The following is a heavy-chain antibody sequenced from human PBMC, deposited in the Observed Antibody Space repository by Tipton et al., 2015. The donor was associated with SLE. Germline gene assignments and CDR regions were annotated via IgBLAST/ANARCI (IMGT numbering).Heavy chain of an antibody. J-gene: IGHJ3*02. Sequence: SLRLSCAASGFTFSSYAMSWVRQAPGKGLEWVSAISGSGINTYYADSVKGRFTISRDNFKNTLYLQMNSLRAEDTAVYYCARDRHRTGFLEWLNAFDIWGQGTMVTVSS. CDR1: GFTFSSYA. CDR2: ISGSGINT. D-gene: IGHD3-3*01. V-gene: IGHV3-23*01. CDR3: ARDRHRTGFLEWLNAFDI.